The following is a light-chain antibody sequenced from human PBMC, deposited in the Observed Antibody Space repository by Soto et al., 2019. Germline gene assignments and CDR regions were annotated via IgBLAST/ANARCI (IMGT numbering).Light chain of an antibody. CDR3: QQRSNWLT. V-gene: IGKV3-11*01. Sequence: EIVLTQSPATLSLSPGERATLSCRASQSVSSYLAWYQQKPGQAPRLLIYDASNRATGIPARFSGSGSGTDVTLTISSLAPDDFAVYYCQQRSNWLTFGGGTKVE. CDR2: DAS. CDR1: QSVSSY. J-gene: IGKJ4*01.